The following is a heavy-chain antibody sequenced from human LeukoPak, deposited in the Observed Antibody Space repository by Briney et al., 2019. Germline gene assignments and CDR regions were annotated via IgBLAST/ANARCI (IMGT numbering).Heavy chain of an antibody. V-gene: IGHV3-21*01. J-gene: IGHJ4*02. Sequence: PGGSLRLSCAASGFTFSSYSMNWDRQAPGKGLEWVSSISSSSSSYIYYADSVKGRFTISRDNAKNSLYLQMNSLRAEDTAVYYCAREGSSWHFDYWGQGTLVTVSS. D-gene: IGHD6-13*01. CDR1: GFTFSSYS. CDR2: ISSSSSSYI. CDR3: AREGSSWHFDY.